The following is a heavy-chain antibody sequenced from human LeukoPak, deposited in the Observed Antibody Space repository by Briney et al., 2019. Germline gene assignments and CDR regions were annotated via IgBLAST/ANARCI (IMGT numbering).Heavy chain of an antibody. J-gene: IGHJ4*02. D-gene: IGHD3-10*01. V-gene: IGHV4-34*01. CDR2: INHSGST. CDR3: ARHGAFYYGSGSSGFDY. CDR1: GGSFSGYY. Sequence: SETLSLTCAVYGGSFSGYYWSWIRQPPGKGLDWIGEINHSGSTNYNPSLNSRVTLSVDTSKNQFSLKLSSVTAADTAVYYCARHGAFYYGSGSSGFDYWGQGTLVTVSS.